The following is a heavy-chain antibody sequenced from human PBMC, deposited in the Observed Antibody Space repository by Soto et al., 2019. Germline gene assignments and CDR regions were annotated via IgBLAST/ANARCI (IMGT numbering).Heavy chain of an antibody. D-gene: IGHD3-10*01. CDR2: IIPIFGTA. J-gene: IGHJ6*02. CDR3: ARDLEQCYGSGSYGMDV. Sequence: QVQLVQSGAEVKKPESSVKVSCKASGGTFSSYAISWVRQAPGQGLEWMGGIIPIFGTANYAKKFQGRVTIIEDKSTRTASMELSILRSDNTAVYFCARDLEQCYGSGSYGMDVWGRGTTVTASS. V-gene: IGHV1-69*14. CDR1: GGTFSSYA.